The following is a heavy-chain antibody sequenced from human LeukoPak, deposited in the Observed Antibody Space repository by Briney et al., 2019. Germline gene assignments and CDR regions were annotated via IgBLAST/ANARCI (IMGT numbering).Heavy chain of an antibody. CDR2: VNSNGGT. CDR1: GGSFSTYS. CDR3: ARDAGGTWFDP. Sequence: PSETLTLTCTVSGGSFSTYSWNWIRHPPGQGLEWIGYVNSNGGTYNNPSLKSRVTVSLNMSKNQFSLKLSSATAADTAVYYCARDAGGTWFDPWGQGILVTVSS. J-gene: IGHJ5*02. V-gene: IGHV4-4*08.